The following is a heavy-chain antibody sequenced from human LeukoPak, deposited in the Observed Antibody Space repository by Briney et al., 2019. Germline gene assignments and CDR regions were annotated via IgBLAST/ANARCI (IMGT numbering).Heavy chain of an antibody. D-gene: IGHD3-3*01. J-gene: IGHJ4*02. CDR1: GFTLSGSA. CDR3: TRRDDLWSGSSDF. CDR2: IRSKANGHAT. Sequence: QPGGSLRLSCEVSGFTLSGSAVHWVRQASGKGLEWVGRIRSKANGHATAYAASVKGRFIISRDDSKNTAYLQMNSLKIEDSAVYYCTRRDDLWSGSSDFWGQGTLVTVSS. V-gene: IGHV3-73*01.